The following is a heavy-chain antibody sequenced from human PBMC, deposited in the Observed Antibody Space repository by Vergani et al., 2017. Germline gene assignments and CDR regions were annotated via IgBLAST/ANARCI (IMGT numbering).Heavy chain of an antibody. CDR3: ARGKGDCSSTSCHSGLDV. V-gene: IGHV4-34*01. CDR2: INHSGST. CDR1: GGPFSGYY. Sequence: QVQLQQWGAGLLKPSETLSLTCAVYGGPFSGYYWSWIRQPPGKGLEWIGEINHSGSTNYNPSHKSRVTISVDTSKNHFSLRLSSVTAADTAVYYCARGKGDCSSTSCHSGLDVWGQGTTVTVSS. J-gene: IGHJ6*02. D-gene: IGHD2-2*01.